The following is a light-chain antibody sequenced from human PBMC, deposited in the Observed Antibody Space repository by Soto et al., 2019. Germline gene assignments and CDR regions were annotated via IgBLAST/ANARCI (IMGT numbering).Light chain of an antibody. CDR3: QQYNNWPPIT. Sequence: EIVLTQSPATLSLSPGERATLSCRASQSVKTYLAWYQQKPGQAPRFLIYDTSYRAFGIPARFSGSGSGTDFTLTISSLQSEDFAVYYCQQYNNWPPITFGQGTKVDI. CDR1: QSVKTY. J-gene: IGKJ1*01. CDR2: DTS. V-gene: IGKV3-11*01.